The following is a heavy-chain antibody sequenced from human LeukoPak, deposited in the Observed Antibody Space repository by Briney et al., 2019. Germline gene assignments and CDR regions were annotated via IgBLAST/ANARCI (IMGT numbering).Heavy chain of an antibody. V-gene: IGHV3-9*01. CDR2: ISWNSGSI. CDR3: AKDWQLGAAAGLFDY. D-gene: IGHD6-13*01. CDR1: KFNFIKYG. Sequence: PGGSLRLSCATSKFNFIKYGLTWVRQAPGKGLEWVSGISWNSGSIGYADSVKGRSTISRDNAKNSLYLQMNSLRAEDTALYYCAKDWQLGAAAGLFDYWGQGTLVTVSS. J-gene: IGHJ4*02.